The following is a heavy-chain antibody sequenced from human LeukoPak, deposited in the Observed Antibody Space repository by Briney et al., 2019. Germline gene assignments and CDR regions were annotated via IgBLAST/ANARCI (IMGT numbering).Heavy chain of an antibody. CDR1: GGSFSGYY. Sequence: SETLSLTCAVYGGSFSGYYWSWIRQPPGEGLEWIGEINHSGSTNYNPSLKSRVTISVDTSKNQFSLKLSSVTAADTAVYYCARVRTYYYGSGSYYNVGPYNWFDPWGQGTLVTVSS. V-gene: IGHV4-34*01. D-gene: IGHD3-10*01. J-gene: IGHJ5*02. CDR3: ARVRTYYYGSGSYYNVGPYNWFDP. CDR2: INHSGST.